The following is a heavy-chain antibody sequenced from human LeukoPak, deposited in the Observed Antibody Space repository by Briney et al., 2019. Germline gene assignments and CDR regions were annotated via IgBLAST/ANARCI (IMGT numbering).Heavy chain of an antibody. CDR2: ISSSSTFI. CDR3: ARSYCTSTTCYIAFDI. V-gene: IGHV3-21*01. J-gene: IGHJ3*02. Sequence: GGSLRLSCAASGFTFSSYSMNWVRQAPGKGLEWVSSISSSSTFIYYADSVKGQFTISRDNAKNSLYLQMNSLRAEDTAVYYCARSYCTSTTCYIAFDIWGQGTMVTVSS. D-gene: IGHD2-2*02. CDR1: GFTFSSYS.